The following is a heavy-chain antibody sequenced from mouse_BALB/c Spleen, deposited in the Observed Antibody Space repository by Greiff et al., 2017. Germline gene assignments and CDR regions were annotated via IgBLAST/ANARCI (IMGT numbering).Heavy chain of an antibody. CDR3: AKEVDYPYAMDY. Sequence: EVQLQESGPGLVKPSQSLSLTCTVTGYSITSDYAWNWIRQFPGNKLEWMGYISYSGSTSYNPSLKSRISITRDTSKNQFFLQLNSVTTEDTATYYCAKEVDYPYAMDYWGQGTSVTVSS. D-gene: IGHD2-4*01. CDR2: ISYSGST. V-gene: IGHV3-2*02. J-gene: IGHJ4*01. CDR1: GYSITSDYA.